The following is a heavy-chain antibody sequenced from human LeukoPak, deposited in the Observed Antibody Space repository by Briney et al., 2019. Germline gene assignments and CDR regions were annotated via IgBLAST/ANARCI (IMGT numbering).Heavy chain of an antibody. V-gene: IGHV3-7*03. J-gene: IGHJ4*02. CDR1: GFSISNYW. CDR3: AMSPVGPLDY. CDR2: IKQAESER. Sequence: GGSLRLSCAGSGFSISNYWMSWVRQAPGKGLEWVANIKQAESERFYVDSVKDRFIISRENAENSVYLQMNSLRDEDTAVYYCAMSPVGPLDYWGQGTLVTVSS. D-gene: IGHD1-26*01.